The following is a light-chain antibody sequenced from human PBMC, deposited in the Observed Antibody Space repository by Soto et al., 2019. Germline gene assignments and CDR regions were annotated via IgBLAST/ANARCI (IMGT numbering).Light chain of an antibody. CDR1: QRISTF. Sequence: DIQMTQSPSSLSVSFGYTVTITFLASQRISTFLNWYQQKPGKAPNLLIYAASSLQSGVPSRFSGSGSGTDFTLTISGLQSEDFGVYLCQQYNNRPPITFGQGTRLEIK. J-gene: IGKJ5*01. CDR2: AAS. CDR3: QQYNNRPPIT. V-gene: IGKV1-39*01.